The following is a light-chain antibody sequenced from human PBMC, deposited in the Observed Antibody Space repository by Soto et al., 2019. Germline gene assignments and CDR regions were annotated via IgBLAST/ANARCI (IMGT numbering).Light chain of an antibody. CDR3: SSYTSSSTPL. V-gene: IGLV2-14*01. Sequence: QSALTQPASVSGSPGQSITISCTGTSSDVGGYNYVSWYQQHPGKAPKLMIYDVSNRPSGVSNRFSVSKSGNTASLTISGLRAEDEADYYCSSYTSSSTPLFGGGTKLTVL. J-gene: IGLJ2*01. CDR1: SSDVGGYNY. CDR2: DVS.